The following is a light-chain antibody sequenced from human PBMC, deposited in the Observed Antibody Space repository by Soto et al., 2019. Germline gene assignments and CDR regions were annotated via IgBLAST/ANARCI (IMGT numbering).Light chain of an antibody. J-gene: IGKJ4*01. CDR2: TTS. Sequence: DIQMTQSPSSVSASVGDRVTITCRASQGINNWLAWYQQKPGEPPKLLIYTTSNLQSGVPSRFSGSGSGTDFTLTISILQPEDFATYYCQQANSFPLTFGGGTKVEIK. CDR1: QGINNW. CDR3: QQANSFPLT. V-gene: IGKV1D-12*01.